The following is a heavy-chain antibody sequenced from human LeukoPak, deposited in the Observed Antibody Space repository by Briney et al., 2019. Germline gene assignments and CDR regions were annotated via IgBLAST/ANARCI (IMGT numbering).Heavy chain of an antibody. CDR1: GFTFSAYA. D-gene: IGHD4-17*01. CDR3: ARDPNGDYIGAFDM. J-gene: IGHJ3*02. V-gene: IGHV3-23*01. Sequence: GGSLRLSCTASGFTFSAYAVMWVRQAPGKGPEWVSAIRGGGGSAFYADSVKGRFTISRDNSKYTLFLQMNSLRAEDTAVYYCARDPNGDYIGAFDMWGPGTMVTASS. CDR2: IRGGGGSA.